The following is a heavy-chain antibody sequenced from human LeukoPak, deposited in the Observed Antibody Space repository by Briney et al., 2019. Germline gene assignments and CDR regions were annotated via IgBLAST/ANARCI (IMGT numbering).Heavy chain of an antibody. CDR3: ARGRYGEEFDY. V-gene: IGHV3-30*03. J-gene: IGHJ4*02. D-gene: IGHD4-17*01. Sequence: GGSLRLSCAASGFTFRNYGLHWVRQAPGKGLEWVSVISYDGSNKYYADSVKGRFTISRDNFKNTMYLQMNSLRSEDTAVYYCARGRYGEEFDYWGQGTLVTVSS. CDR1: GFTFRNYG. CDR2: ISYDGSNK.